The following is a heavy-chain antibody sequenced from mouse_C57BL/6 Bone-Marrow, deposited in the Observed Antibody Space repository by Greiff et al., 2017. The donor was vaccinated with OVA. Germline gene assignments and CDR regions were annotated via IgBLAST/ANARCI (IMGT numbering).Heavy chain of an antibody. CDR3: TRMEYYGSSPTEYFGV. V-gene: IGHV1-15*01. Sequence: VKLQESGAELVRPGASVTLSCKASGYTFTDYEMHWVKQTPVHGLEWIGAIDPDTGGTAYTQKFKGKAILTADKSSSTAFMELRSLTSEDSAVYYCTRMEYYGSSPTEYFGVWGTGTTATVSS. CDR2: IDPDTGGT. CDR1: GYTFTDYE. D-gene: IGHD1-1*01. J-gene: IGHJ1*03.